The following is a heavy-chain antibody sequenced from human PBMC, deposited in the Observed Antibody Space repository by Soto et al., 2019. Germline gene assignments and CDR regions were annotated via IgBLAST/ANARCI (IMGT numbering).Heavy chain of an antibody. CDR2: ISAYNGNT. V-gene: IGHV1-18*01. Sequence: ASVKVSCKASGYTFTSYGISWVRQAPGQGLEWMGWISAYNGNTNYAQKLQGRVTMTTDTSTSKAYMELRSLRSDDTAVYYCARVGQFAYCSSTSCYGTFHYGGQGTLVT. J-gene: IGHJ4*02. CDR1: GYTFTSYG. D-gene: IGHD2-2*01. CDR3: ARVGQFAYCSSTSCYGTFHY.